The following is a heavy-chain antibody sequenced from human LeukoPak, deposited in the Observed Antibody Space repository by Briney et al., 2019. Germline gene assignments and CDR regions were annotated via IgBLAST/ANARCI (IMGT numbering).Heavy chain of an antibody. J-gene: IGHJ5*02. V-gene: IGHV4-59*01. CDR2: IYYSGTT. Sequence: SETLSLTCTVSGGSINSYYWSWIRQPPGKGLEWIGYIYYSGTTIYNPSLKSRVTISVDTSKNQFSLKLSSVTAADTAVYYCARHGTSGTNLNWFDPWGQGTLVTVSS. CDR1: GGSINSYY. D-gene: IGHD1-1*01. CDR3: ARHGTSGTNLNWFDP.